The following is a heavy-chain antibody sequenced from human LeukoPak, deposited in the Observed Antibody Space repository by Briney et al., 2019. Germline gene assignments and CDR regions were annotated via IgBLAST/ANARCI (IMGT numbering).Heavy chain of an antibody. D-gene: IGHD4-17*01. Sequence: SETLSLTCAVYGGSFSGYYWSWIRQPPGEGLEWIGEINHSGSTNYNPSLKSRVTISVDTSKNQFSLKLSSVTAADTAVYYCARGYDFGWFDPWGQGTLVTVSS. CDR2: INHSGST. CDR1: GGSFSGYY. CDR3: ARGYDFGWFDP. J-gene: IGHJ5*02. V-gene: IGHV4-34*01.